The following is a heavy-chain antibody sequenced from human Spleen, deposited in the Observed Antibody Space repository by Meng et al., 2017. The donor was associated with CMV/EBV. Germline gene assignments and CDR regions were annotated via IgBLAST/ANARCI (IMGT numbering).Heavy chain of an antibody. CDR2: IYSGGST. CDR3: ASLDSSGYYDY. V-gene: IGHV3-53*01. CDR1: GFTVSSNY. J-gene: IGHJ4*02. D-gene: IGHD3-22*01. Sequence: GESLKISCAASGFTVSSNYMSWVRQAPGKGLEWVSVIYSGGSTYYADSVKGRFTISRDNSKNTLYLQMNSLRAEDTAVYYCASLDSSGYYDYWGQGTLVTVSS.